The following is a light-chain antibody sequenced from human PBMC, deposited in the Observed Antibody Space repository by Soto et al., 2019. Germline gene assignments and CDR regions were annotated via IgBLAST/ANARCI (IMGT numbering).Light chain of an antibody. CDR3: QDSSTSPWP. V-gene: IGKV3-20*01. CDR1: QSVSNNY. CDR2: GAS. J-gene: IGKJ1*01. Sequence: EIVLTQSPGTLSLSPGERATLSCRASQSVSNNYLAWYQQKPGQAPRLLIYGASNRATGIPDRFSGSGSGTDFTLTISSLEPEDSAVYYCQDSSTSPWPFGQGTKVEIK.